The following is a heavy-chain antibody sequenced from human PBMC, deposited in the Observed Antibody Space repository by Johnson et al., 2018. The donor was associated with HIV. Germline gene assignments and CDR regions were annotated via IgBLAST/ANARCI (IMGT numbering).Heavy chain of an antibody. CDR3: ARDEPTDDAFDI. CDR2: IRYDGSNK. D-gene: IGHD1-14*01. Sequence: QVQLVESGGGVVQPGGSLRLSCAASGFTFSNYGMHWVRQAPGKGLEWVAFIRYDGSNKYYANSVKGRFTISRDNSKNTLYLQMGSLRAEDMAVYYCARDEPTDDAFDIWGQGTMVTVSS. V-gene: IGHV3-30*02. CDR1: GFTFSNYG. J-gene: IGHJ3*02.